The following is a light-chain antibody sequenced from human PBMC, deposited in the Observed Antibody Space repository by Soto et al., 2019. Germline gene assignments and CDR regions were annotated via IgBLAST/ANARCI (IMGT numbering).Light chain of an antibody. V-gene: IGLV2-14*01. CDR1: SSDVGGYNY. CDR2: EVS. J-gene: IGLJ1*01. CDR3: TSYTSSGTHV. Sequence: QSALTQPASVSASPGQSITIYCTGTSSDVGGYNYVSWYQQRPGKAPKLIIYEVSHRPSGVSNRFSGTKSGNTASLTISGLQAEDETDYYCTSYTSSGTHVFGTGTKVTVL.